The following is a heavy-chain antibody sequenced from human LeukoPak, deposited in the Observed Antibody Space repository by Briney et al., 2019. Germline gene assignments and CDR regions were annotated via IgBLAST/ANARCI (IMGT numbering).Heavy chain of an antibody. D-gene: IGHD5-24*01. CDR1: GFTFSAYA. Sequence: GGSLRLSCAASGFTFSAYAMTWVRQAPGKGLEWVSDISGSGDFTYYADSVKGRFTISRDKSKNTLYLQMNSLRAEDTAVYYCAKDGARDGYNYPDYWGQGTLVTVSS. J-gene: IGHJ4*02. CDR3: AKDGARDGYNYPDY. CDR2: ISGSGDFT. V-gene: IGHV3-23*01.